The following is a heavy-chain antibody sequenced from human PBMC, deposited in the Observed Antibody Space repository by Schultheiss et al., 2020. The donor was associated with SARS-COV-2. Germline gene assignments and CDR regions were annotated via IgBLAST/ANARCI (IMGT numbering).Heavy chain of an antibody. CDR2: IYYSGST. D-gene: IGHD2-8*01. CDR1: GGSISSYY. CDR3: ARNGHRRGYFDY. Sequence: SETLSLTCTVSGGSISSYYWSWIRQPPGKGLEWIGYIYYSGSTYYNPSLKSRVTISIDTSKKQFSLKLTSLTAADTAVYYCARNGHRRGYFDYWGQGALVTVSS. V-gene: IGHV4-59*08. J-gene: IGHJ4*02.